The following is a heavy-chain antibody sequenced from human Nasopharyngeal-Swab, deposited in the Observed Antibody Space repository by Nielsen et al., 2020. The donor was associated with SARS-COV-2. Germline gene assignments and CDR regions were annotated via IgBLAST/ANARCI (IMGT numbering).Heavy chain of an antibody. CDR2: IYSGGST. CDR3: ARDRGGYGDYVDY. CDR1: GFTVSSNY. J-gene: IGHJ4*02. Sequence: GESLKISCEASGFTVSSNYMSWVRQAPGKGLEWVSVIYSGGSTYYADSVKGRFTISRDNSKNTLYPQMNSLRAEDTAVYYCARDRGGYGDYVDYWGQGTLVTVSS. V-gene: IGHV3-66*02. D-gene: IGHD3-16*01.